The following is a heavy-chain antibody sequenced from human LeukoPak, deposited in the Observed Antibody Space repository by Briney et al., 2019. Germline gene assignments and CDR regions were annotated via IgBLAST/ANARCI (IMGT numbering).Heavy chain of an antibody. CDR2: IYYSGST. J-gene: IGHJ4*02. V-gene: IGHV4-59*08. D-gene: IGHD5-18*01. Sequence: TSETLSLTCTVSAGSISSYYWSWIRQPPGKGLEWIGYIYYSGSTKYNPSLKSRVTISVDTSKDQFSLKLSSVTAADTAVYYCANGWGYGGPFDYWGQGTLVTVSS. CDR1: AGSISSYY. CDR3: ANGWGYGGPFDY.